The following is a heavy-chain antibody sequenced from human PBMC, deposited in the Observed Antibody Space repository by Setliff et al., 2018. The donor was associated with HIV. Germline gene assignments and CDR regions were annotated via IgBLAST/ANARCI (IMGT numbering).Heavy chain of an antibody. D-gene: IGHD3-10*01. CDR2: HYHDGTS. CDR3: ARRAGNWGLNWFDP. CDR1: GSSITTTYF. J-gene: IGHJ5*02. Sequence: SSETLSLTCDFSGSSITTTYFWAWIRLPPGKGLEWVGSHYHDGTSFYNPSLKSRVTVSLDTSKSQFSLKLQSVTAADTAVYYCARRAGNWGLNWFDPWGQGTQVTVSS. V-gene: IGHV4-38-2*01.